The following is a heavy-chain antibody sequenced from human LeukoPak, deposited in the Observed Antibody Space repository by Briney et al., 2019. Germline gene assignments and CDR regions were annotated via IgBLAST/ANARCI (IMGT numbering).Heavy chain of an antibody. CDR3: ARVEDYDILTGFGY. V-gene: IGHV3-7*01. J-gene: IGHJ4*02. CDR2: IKQDGREK. Sequence: GGSLRLSCAASGFTFSTYWMSWVRQAPGKGLEWVANIKQDGREKYYVDSVKGQFTISRDNAKNSLYLQMNSLRAEDTAVYYCARVEDYDILTGFGYWGQGTLVTVSS. D-gene: IGHD3-9*01. CDR1: GFTFSTYW.